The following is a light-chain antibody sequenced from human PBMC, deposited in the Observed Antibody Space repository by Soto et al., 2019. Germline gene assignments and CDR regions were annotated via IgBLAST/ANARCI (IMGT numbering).Light chain of an antibody. CDR2: EVS. V-gene: IGLV2-23*02. J-gene: IGLJ1*01. CDR3: FSYAGSSTFYV. Sequence: QSALTQPASVSGSPGQSITISCTGTSSDVGSYNLVSWYQQHPGKAPKLMIYEVSKRPSGVSNRFSGSKSGNTASLTISGPQAEDEADYYCFSYAGSSTFYVFGTGTKVTVL. CDR1: SSDVGSYNL.